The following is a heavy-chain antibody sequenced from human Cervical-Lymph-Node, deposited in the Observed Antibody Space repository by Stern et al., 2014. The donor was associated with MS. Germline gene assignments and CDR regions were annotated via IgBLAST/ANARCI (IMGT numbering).Heavy chain of an antibody. J-gene: IGHJ4*02. CDR3: AHTPAADRFEY. D-gene: IGHD6-13*01. CDR2: IYWNDDK. CDR1: GFSLTTRGEG. Sequence: QVTLKESGPTLVKPTQTLTLTCTFSGFSLTTRGEGVGWIRQPPGKALEWLALIYWNDDKRYSPSLKSRLTITKDTSRNQVVLTVTGMDPVDTATYYCAHTPAADRFEYWGQGALVTVSS. V-gene: IGHV2-5*01.